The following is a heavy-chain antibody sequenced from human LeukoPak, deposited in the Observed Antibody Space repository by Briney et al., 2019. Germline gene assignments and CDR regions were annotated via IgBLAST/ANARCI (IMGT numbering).Heavy chain of an antibody. CDR3: AHSGSYSHYYYMDV. Sequence: QAGGSLRLSCAASGFTFSSYGMHWVRQAPGKGLEWVAFIRYDGSNKYYADSVKGRFTISRDNSKNTLYLQMNSLRAEDTAVYYCAHSGSYSHYYYMDVWGQGTLVTVSS. CDR2: IRYDGSNK. J-gene: IGHJ6*03. V-gene: IGHV3-30*02. CDR1: GFTFSSYG. D-gene: IGHD1-26*01.